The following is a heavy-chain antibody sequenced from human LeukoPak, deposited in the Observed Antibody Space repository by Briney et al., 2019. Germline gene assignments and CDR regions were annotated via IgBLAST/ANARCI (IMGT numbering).Heavy chain of an antibody. CDR3: ARDHLYYNILTGSPFPETSMDV. CDR1: GFTFSSYW. V-gene: IGHV3-7*01. D-gene: IGHD3-9*01. Sequence: GGSLRLSCAASGFTFSSYWMTWARQAPGKGLEWVANINQDGSRKYYVDSVKGRFTISRDNAKNSLYLQMNSLRAEDTAVYYCARDHLYYNILTGSPFPETSMDVWGKGTTVTISS. CDR2: INQDGSRK. J-gene: IGHJ6*03.